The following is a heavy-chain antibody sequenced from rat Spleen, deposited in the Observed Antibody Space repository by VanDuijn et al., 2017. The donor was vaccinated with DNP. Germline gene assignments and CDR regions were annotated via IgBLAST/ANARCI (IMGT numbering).Heavy chain of an antibody. J-gene: IGHJ3*01. CDR1: GFTFSDYA. CDR3: TNTLLGTGGFAY. D-gene: IGHD4-6*01. CDR2: ITTGGGGT. Sequence: EVQLVESGGGLVQPGRSLKLSCAASGFTFSDYAMAWVRQASKKGLEWIASITTGGGGTSYSDSVKGRFTISRDDAKSTLYLQMDSLRSEDTATYYCTNTLLGTGGFAYWGQGTLVTVSS. V-gene: IGHV5-27*01.